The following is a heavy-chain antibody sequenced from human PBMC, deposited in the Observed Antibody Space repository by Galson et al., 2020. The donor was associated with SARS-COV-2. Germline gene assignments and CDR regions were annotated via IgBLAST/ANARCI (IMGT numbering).Heavy chain of an antibody. Sequence: SQTLSLTCTVSGGPVNSEDFYWAWIRQAPGGGLEWIGNVFEHQTAYYNPSLESRVTTSVDLSTNHFSLTLSSVTAADTGVYICARLSRGFFAYWGQGHLVTFCS. CDR1: GGPVNSEDFY. CDR2: VFEHQTA. CDR3: ARLSRGFFAY. J-gene: IGHJ4*02. V-gene: IGHV4-30-4*01.